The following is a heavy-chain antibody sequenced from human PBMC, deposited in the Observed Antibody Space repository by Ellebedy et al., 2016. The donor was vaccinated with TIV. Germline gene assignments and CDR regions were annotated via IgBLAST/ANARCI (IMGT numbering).Heavy chain of an antibody. CDR2: IYNSGST. V-gene: IGHV4-4*07. CDR3: ARTVDWNYLVY. D-gene: IGHD2-21*01. J-gene: IGHJ4*02. Sequence: MPSETLSLTCTISGGSINSYCWSWIRQPAGKGLEWIGNIYNSGSTKFSPSLKSRVTLSVDTSKNQVSLRLSSVTAADTAVYYCARTVDWNYLVYWGQGAPVTVSS. CDR1: GGSINSYC.